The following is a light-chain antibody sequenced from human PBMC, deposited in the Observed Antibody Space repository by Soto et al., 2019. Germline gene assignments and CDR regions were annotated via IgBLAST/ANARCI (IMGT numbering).Light chain of an antibody. CDR3: QQRSNWPPIT. J-gene: IGKJ5*01. CDR2: DGS. V-gene: IGKV3-11*01. Sequence: TQAPATLSVSPGERSTLSCSPSQSVSSNLAWYQQKPGQPPRLLLYDGSNRATGIPARFSGSGSGTDFTLTISSLEPEDFAVYYCQQRSNWPPITFGQGTRLEIK. CDR1: QSVSSN.